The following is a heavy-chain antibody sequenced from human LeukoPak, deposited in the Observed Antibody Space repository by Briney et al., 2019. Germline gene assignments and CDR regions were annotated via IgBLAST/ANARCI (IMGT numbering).Heavy chain of an antibody. J-gene: IGHJ4*02. CDR1: GYSFTIYW. CDR3: AMRHSSGWYYDY. D-gene: IGHD6-19*01. V-gene: IGHV5-51*01. CDR2: IYPGDSDT. Sequence: GESLKISCKASGYSFTIYWIAWVRQMPGKGLEWMGIIYPGDSDTKYSPSFQGQVTISADKSISTAYLQWSSLKASDTAMYYCAMRHSSGWYYDYWGQGTLVTVSS.